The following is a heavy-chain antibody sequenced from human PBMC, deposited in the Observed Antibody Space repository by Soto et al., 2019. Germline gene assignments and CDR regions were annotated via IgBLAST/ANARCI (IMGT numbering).Heavy chain of an antibody. V-gene: IGHV3-53*01. CDR3: AREKGIAAAGTLHYYYYYCMDV. J-gene: IGHJ6*02. D-gene: IGHD6-13*01. CDR2: IYSGGST. Sequence: PGGSLRLSCAASGFTVSSNYMSWVRQAPGKGLEWVSVIYSGGSTYYADSVKGRFTISRGNSKNTLYLQMNSLRAEDTAVYYCAREKGIAAAGTLHYYYYYCMDVWGQGTTVTVSS. CDR1: GFTVSSNY.